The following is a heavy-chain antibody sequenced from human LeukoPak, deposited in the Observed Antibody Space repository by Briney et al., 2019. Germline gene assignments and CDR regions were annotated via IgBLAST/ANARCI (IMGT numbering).Heavy chain of an antibody. CDR1: GGSISSYY. CDR2: IYYSGST. V-gene: IGHV4-59*08. Sequence: SETLSLTCTVSGGSISSYYWSWIRQPPGKGLEWIGYIYYSGSTNYNPSLKSRVTISVDTSKNQFSLKLSSVTAADTAVYYCARETVEMATIGTSYYYYYMDVWGKGTTVTVSS. CDR3: ARETVEMATIGTSYYYYYMDV. J-gene: IGHJ6*03. D-gene: IGHD5-24*01.